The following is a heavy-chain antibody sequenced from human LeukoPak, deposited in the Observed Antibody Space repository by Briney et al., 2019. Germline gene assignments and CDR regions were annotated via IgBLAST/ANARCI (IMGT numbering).Heavy chain of an antibody. D-gene: IGHD5-18*01. CDR2: INPNSGGT. Sequence: ASVKVSCKVSGYTLTELSMHWVRQAPGQGLEWMGWINPNSGGTNYAQKFQGRVTMTRDTSISTAYMELSRLRSDDTAVYYCARHSYARKLFDYWGQGTLVTVSS. CDR3: ARHSYARKLFDY. V-gene: IGHV1-2*02. CDR1: GYTLTELS. J-gene: IGHJ4*02.